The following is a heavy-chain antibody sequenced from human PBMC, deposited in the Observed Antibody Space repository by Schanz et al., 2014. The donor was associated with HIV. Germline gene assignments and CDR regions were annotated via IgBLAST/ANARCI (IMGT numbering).Heavy chain of an antibody. CDR2: IWYDGSNR. Sequence: QVQLVESGGGVVQPGRSLRLSCAASGFTFSSYGMHWVRQAPGKGLEWVALIWYDGSNRYYADSVEGRFTISRDNSKNTLYLQMNSLRAEDTAVYYCARGLGYWGQGTLVTVSS. CDR3: ARGLGY. CDR1: GFTFSSYG. V-gene: IGHV3-33*01. J-gene: IGHJ4*02.